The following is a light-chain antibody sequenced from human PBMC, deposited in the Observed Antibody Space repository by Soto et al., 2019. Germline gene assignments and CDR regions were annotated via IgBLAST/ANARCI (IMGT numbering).Light chain of an antibody. V-gene: IGLV2-8*01. CDR2: EVS. CDR3: TSYAGSYIWV. Sequence: QSAPTQPPSASRSPGQSVAISCTGTSSDVGGYNYVSWYQQHPGKAPKLMIYEVSKRPSGVPDRFSGSKSGNTASLTVSGLQAEDESDYYCTSYAGSYIWVFGGGTKVTLL. CDR1: SSDVGGYNY. J-gene: IGLJ3*02.